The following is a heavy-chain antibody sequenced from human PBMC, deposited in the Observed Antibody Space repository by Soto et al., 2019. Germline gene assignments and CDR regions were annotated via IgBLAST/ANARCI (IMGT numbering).Heavy chain of an antibody. CDR1: GGSISSYY. Sequence: QVQLQESGPGLVKPSETLSLTCTVSGGSISSYYWSWIRQPPGKGLEWIGYIYYSGSTNYNPSLKSRVTISVDTSKNQFSLKLSSVTAADTAVYYCARETPGYCSGGSCFHYYYYYMDVWCKGTTVTVSS. J-gene: IGHJ6*03. D-gene: IGHD2-15*01. CDR3: ARETPGYCSGGSCFHYYYYYMDV. V-gene: IGHV4-59*01. CDR2: IYYSGST.